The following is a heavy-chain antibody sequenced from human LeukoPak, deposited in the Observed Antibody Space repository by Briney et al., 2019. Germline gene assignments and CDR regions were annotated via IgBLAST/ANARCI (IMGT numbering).Heavy chain of an antibody. CDR3: ARRGYSSSWPIDY. D-gene: IGHD6-13*01. Sequence: GGSLRLSCAASGFTFSSYWMSWVRQAPGKGLEWVANIKQDGSEKYYVDSVKGRFTISRDNAKNSLYPQMNSLRAEDTAVYYCARRGYSSSWPIDYWGQGTLVTVSS. CDR2: IKQDGSEK. J-gene: IGHJ4*02. V-gene: IGHV3-7*01. CDR1: GFTFSSYW.